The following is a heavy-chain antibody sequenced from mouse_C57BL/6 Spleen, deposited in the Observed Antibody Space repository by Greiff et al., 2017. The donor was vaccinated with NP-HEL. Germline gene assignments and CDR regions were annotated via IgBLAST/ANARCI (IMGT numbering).Heavy chain of an antibody. D-gene: IGHD2-3*01. V-gene: IGHV1-61*01. CDR3: ARCYDGYYLDY. J-gene: IGHJ2*01. Sequence: QVQLQQSGAELVRPGSSVTLSCTASGYTFTSYWMDWVQQRPGQGLEWIGNIYPSDSATHYYQQFKDQATLTVDKSSSTAYMQLSSLTSEDSAVYYCARCYDGYYLDYWGQGTTLTVSS. CDR1: GYTFTSYW. CDR2: IYPSDSAT.